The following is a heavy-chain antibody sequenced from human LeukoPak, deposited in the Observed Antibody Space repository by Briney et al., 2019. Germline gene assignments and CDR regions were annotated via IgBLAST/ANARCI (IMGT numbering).Heavy chain of an antibody. CDR3: ARGQLLYKAYFDY. CDR1: GGSFSGYY. D-gene: IGHD2-2*02. V-gene: IGHV4-34*01. CDR2: INHSGST. J-gene: IGHJ4*02. Sequence: SETLSLTCAVYGGSFSGYYWSWIRQPPGKGLEWIGEINHSGSTNYNPSLKSRVTISVDTSKNQFSLKLSSVTAADTAVDYCARGQLLYKAYFDYWGQGTLVTVSS.